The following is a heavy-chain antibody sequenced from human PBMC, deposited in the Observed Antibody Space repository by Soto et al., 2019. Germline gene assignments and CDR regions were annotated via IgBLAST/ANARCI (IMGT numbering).Heavy chain of an antibody. J-gene: IGHJ6*02. CDR3: ARGAEYQLLSRDYFYGMDV. V-gene: IGHV3-30*19. D-gene: IGHD2-2*01. CDR2: ISYEGSNN. CDR1: GFSFNSPG. Sequence: PCWSLRISCGAWGFSFNSPGMHWFLQAPGKGLEWVAVISYEGSNNFYAESVKGRFTISRDNSKNTLYLQMNSLRREDTAVYYCARGAEYQLLSRDYFYGMDVWGQGTTVTVSS.